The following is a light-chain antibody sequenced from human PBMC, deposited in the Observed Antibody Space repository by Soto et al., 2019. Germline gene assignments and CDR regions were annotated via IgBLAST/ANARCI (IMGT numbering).Light chain of an antibody. CDR2: GAS. CDR3: QQYGSSPPT. J-gene: IGKJ1*01. Sequence: EIVLTQSPGTLSLSPGERATLSCRASQSVSSSYLAWYQRKAGQAPRLLIYGASSRATGIPDRFSGSGSGTDFTLTISRLEPEDFAVYYCQQYGSSPPTFGQGTKVDIK. CDR1: QSVSSSY. V-gene: IGKV3-20*01.